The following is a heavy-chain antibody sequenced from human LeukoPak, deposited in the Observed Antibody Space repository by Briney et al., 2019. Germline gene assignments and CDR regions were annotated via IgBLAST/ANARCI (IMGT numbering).Heavy chain of an antibody. J-gene: IGHJ4*02. Sequence: ASVKVSCKASGYTFTSYGISWVRQAPGQGLEWMGWISAYNGNTNYAQKPQGRVTMTTDTSTSTAYMELRSLRSDDTAVYYCARVSSGWYLAYFDYWGQGTLVTVSS. CDR1: GYTFTSYG. D-gene: IGHD6-19*01. CDR2: ISAYNGNT. V-gene: IGHV1-18*01. CDR3: ARVSSGWYLAYFDY.